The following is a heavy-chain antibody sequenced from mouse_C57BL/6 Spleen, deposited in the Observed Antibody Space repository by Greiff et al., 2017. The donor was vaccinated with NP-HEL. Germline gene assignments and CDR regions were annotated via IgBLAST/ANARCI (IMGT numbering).Heavy chain of an antibody. CDR3: ASPYYDGSSQPHWYFDV. J-gene: IGHJ1*03. CDR2: IWSDGST. CDR1: GFSLTSYG. D-gene: IGHD1-1*01. Sequence: QVQLKESGPGLVAPSQSLSITCTVSGFSLTSYGVHWVRQPPGKGLEWLVVIWSDGSTTYNSALKSRLSISKDNSKSQVFLKMNSLQTDDTAMYYWASPYYDGSSQPHWYFDVWGTRTTVTVSS. V-gene: IGHV2-6*03.